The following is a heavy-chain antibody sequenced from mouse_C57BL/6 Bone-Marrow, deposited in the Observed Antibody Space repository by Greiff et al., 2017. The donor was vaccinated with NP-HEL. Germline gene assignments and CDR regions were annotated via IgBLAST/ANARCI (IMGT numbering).Heavy chain of an antibody. CDR2: IWGVGST. D-gene: IGHD1-1*01. CDR1: GFSLTSYG. Sequence: VKLMESGPGLVAPSQSLSITCTVSGFSLTSYGVDWVRQSPGKGLEWLGVIWGVGSTNYNSALKSRLSISKDNSKSQVFLKMNSLQTDDTAMYYCASGYGSSKAGFAYWGQGTLVTVSA. CDR3: ASGYGSSKAGFAY. J-gene: IGHJ3*01. V-gene: IGHV2-6*01.